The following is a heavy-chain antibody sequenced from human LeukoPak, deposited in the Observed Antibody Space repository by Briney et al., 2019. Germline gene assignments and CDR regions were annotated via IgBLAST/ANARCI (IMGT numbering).Heavy chain of an antibody. D-gene: IGHD3-9*01. Sequence: PGGSLRPSCAATGVTFSSYEMNWVRQAPGKGLEGVSYISSSGTTMYYADSVKGRFTISRDNAKNSLYLQMNSLRAEDTAIYYCEGYDILTGPEAFDIWGQGTAVTVSS. J-gene: IGHJ3*02. V-gene: IGHV3-48*03. CDR1: GVTFSSYE. CDR2: ISSSGTTM. CDR3: EGYDILTGPEAFDI.